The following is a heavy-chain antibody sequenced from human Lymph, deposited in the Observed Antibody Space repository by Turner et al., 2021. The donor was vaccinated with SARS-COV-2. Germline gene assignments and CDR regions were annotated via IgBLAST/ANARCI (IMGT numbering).Heavy chain of an antibody. J-gene: IGHJ4*02. V-gene: IGHV5-51*01. D-gene: IGHD3-3*01. CDR3: ARREWGGSLGHIDY. CDR2: IYPGDSDT. Sequence: EVQLVQSGAAVKKPGEPLKIPCTGSGYSFTSYWIGWVRPRPGKGLEWMGIIYPGDSDTRYSPSFQGQVTISADKSISTAYLQWSSLKASDTAMYYCARREWGGSLGHIDYWGQGTLVTVSS. CDR1: GYSFTSYW.